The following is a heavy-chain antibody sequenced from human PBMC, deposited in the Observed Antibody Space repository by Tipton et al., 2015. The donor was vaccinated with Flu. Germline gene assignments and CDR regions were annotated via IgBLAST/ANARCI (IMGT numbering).Heavy chain of an antibody. Sequence: SGFTFSDYWMHWVRQAPGKGLEWVANIKQDGSEKYYVDSVKGRFSISRDNAKNSVYLQMNSLRAEDTALYYCARTIGAAGSYWGQGTLVTVSS. CDR3: ARTIGAAGSY. J-gene: IGHJ4*02. CDR2: IKQDGSEK. D-gene: IGHD6-13*01. CDR1: GFTFSDYW. V-gene: IGHV3-7*01.